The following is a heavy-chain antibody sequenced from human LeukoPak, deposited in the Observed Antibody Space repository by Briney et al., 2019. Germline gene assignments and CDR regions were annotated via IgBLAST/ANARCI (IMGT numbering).Heavy chain of an antibody. J-gene: IGHJ4*02. CDR2: INHSGST. D-gene: IGHD3-22*01. V-gene: IGHV4-34*01. CDR3: ARGARSSSYFFDY. CDR1: GGSFSGYY. Sequence: SETLSLTCAVYGGSFSGYYWSWIRQPPGKGLEWIGEINHSGSTNYNPSLKSRVTISVDTSKNQFSLKLSSVTAADTAVYYCARGARSSSYFFDYWGQGTLVTVSS.